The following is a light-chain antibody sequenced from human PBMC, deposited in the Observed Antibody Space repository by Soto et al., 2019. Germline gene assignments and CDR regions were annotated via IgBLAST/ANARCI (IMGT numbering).Light chain of an antibody. Sequence: QSALTQPASVSGSPGQSITISCTGTSSDVGGYNYVSWYQQHPGKAAKLMIYDVSNRPSGVSNRFSGSKSGNTASLTISGHQAEDAADYCCSSYTSSSTRVFGGGTKLTVL. J-gene: IGLJ2*01. CDR1: SSDVGGYNY. CDR3: SSYTSSSTRV. CDR2: DVS. V-gene: IGLV2-14*01.